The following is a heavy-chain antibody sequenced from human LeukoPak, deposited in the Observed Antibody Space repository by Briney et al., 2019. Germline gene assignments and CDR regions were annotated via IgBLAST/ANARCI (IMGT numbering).Heavy chain of an antibody. CDR3: ARDPTYYYDSSGYYDY. Sequence: ASVMVSCKASGYTFTGYYMHWVRQAPGQGLEWMGRINPNSGGTNYAQKFQGRVTMTRDTSISTAYMELSRLRSDDTAVYYCARDPTYYYDSSGYYDYWGQGTLVTVSS. CDR1: GYTFTGYY. D-gene: IGHD3-22*01. CDR2: INPNSGGT. J-gene: IGHJ4*02. V-gene: IGHV1-2*06.